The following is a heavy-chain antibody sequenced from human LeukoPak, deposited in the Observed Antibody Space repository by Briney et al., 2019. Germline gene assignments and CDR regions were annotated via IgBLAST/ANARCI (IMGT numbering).Heavy chain of an antibody. Sequence: SETLSLTCAVYGGSFSGYYWSWIRQPPGKGLEWIGEINHSGSTNYNSSLKSRVTISVDTSKNQFSLKLSSVTAADTAVYYCARRDNSWYLDWFDPWGQGTLVTVSS. V-gene: IGHV4-34*01. CDR1: GGSFSGYY. CDR2: INHSGST. D-gene: IGHD6-13*01. CDR3: ARRDNSWYLDWFDP. J-gene: IGHJ5*02.